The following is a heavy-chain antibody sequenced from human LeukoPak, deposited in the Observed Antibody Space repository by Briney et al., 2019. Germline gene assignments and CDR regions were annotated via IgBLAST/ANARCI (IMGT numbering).Heavy chain of an antibody. CDR1: GGSISSYY. J-gene: IGHJ5*02. Sequence: KPSETLSLTCTVSGGSISSYYWSWIRQPPGKGLEWIGYIYYSGSTNYNPSLKSRVTISVDTSKNQFSLKLSYVTAADTAVYFCARLQVHCGGDCYTRWFDPWGQGTLVTVSS. D-gene: IGHD2-21*02. CDR3: ARLQVHCGGDCYTRWFDP. V-gene: IGHV4-59*01. CDR2: IYYSGST.